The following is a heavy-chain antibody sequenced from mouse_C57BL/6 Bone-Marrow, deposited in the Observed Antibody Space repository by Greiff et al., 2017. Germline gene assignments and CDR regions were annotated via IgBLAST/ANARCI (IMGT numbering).Heavy chain of an antibody. CDR1: GFSLTSYG. Sequence: VQLQESGPGLVAPSQSLSITCTVSGFSLTSYGVSWVRQPPGKGLEWLGVIWGDGSTNYHSALISRLSISKDNSKSQVFLKLNSLQTDDTATYYGAKQTEDRTMITTRNYAMDYWGQGTSVTVSS. CDR2: IWGDGST. J-gene: IGHJ4*01. D-gene: IGHD2-4*01. CDR3: AKQTEDRTMITTRNYAMDY. V-gene: IGHV2-3*01.